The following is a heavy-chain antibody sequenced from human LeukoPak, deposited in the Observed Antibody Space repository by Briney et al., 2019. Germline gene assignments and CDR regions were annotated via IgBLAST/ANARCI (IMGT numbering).Heavy chain of an antibody. CDR2: ISSSSSSYI. J-gene: IGHJ4*02. CDR1: GFTFSSYS. CDR3: AREYCSSTSCYDYFDY. V-gene: IGHV3-21*01. D-gene: IGHD2-2*01. Sequence: GGSLRLSCAASGFTFSSYSMNWVRQAPGKGLEWVSSISSSSSSYIYYADSVKGRFTISRDNAKNSLYLQMNSLRAEDTAVYYCAREYCSSTSCYDYFDYWGQGTLVTVSS.